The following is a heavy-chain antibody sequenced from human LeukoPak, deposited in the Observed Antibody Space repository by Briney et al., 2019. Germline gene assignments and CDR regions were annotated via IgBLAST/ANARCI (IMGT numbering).Heavy chain of an antibody. CDR1: GGSFSSTTYY. Sequence: SETLSLTCTVSGGSFSSTTYYWGWIRQPPGKGLECIGSVYYSGSTYYNQSLKSRVTISVDTSKNQFSLKLTSVTAADTAVYYCARQYYDSSGYYPWYFDYWGQGTLVTVSS. D-gene: IGHD3-22*01. CDR2: VYYSGST. CDR3: ARQYYDSSGYYPWYFDY. V-gene: IGHV4-39*01. J-gene: IGHJ4*02.